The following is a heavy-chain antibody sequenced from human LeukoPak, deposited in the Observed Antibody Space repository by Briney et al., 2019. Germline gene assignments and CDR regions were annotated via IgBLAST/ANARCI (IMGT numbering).Heavy chain of an antibody. CDR1: GGTFSSYA. CDR2: IIPIFGTA. V-gene: IGHV1-69*01. CDR3: ARYDSSGYYLDY. J-gene: IGHJ4*02. Sequence: SVKVSCKASGGTFSSYAISWVRQAPGQGLEWMGGIIPIFGTANYAQKFQGRVTITADESTSTAYMELSSLRSEDTAVYYCARYDSSGYYLDYWGQGTLVTVSS. D-gene: IGHD3-22*01.